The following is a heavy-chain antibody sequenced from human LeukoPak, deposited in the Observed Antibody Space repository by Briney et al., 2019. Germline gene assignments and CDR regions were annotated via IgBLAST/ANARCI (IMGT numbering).Heavy chain of an antibody. CDR2: LHFSGTP. Sequence: SETLTLACSVSDDSIRTNSYYWAWIRQPPGKGLEWVGSLHFSGTPYYSPSLSSRATVSRDTSKNHFSLNLKSVTATDTGVYFCTRGGDAHKLGNFWGPGILVTVSS. D-gene: IGHD2-2*01. CDR1: DDSIRTNSYY. J-gene: IGHJ4*02. CDR3: TRGGDAHKLGNF. V-gene: IGHV4-39*02.